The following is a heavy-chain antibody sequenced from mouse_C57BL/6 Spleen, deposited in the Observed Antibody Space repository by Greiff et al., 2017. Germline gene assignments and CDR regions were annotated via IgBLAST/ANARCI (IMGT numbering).Heavy chain of an antibody. CDR1: GYTFTDYN. CDR3: ARRTFTTVVAHYFDY. V-gene: IGHV1-18*01. CDR2: INPNNGGT. J-gene: IGHJ2*01. Sequence: EVQLQQSGPELVKPGASVKIPCKASGYTFTDYNMDWVKQSHGKSLEWIGDINPNNGGTIYNQKFKGKATLTVDKSSSTAYMELRSLTSEDTAVYYCARRTFTTVVAHYFDYWGQGTTLTVSS. D-gene: IGHD1-1*01.